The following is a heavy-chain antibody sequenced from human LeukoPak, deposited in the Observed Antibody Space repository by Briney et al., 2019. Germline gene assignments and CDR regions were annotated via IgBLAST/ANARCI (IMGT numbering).Heavy chain of an antibody. V-gene: IGHV3-21*01. D-gene: IGHD4-17*01. CDR1: GFTFSSYS. J-gene: IGHJ4*02. Sequence: GGSLRLSCAGSGFTFSSYSMNWVRQAPGMGLEWVSSISSSATYIYYADSVRGRFTISRDDAKNSLFLHMNSLRAEDTAVYYCATWDDYGDYVAFEYWGQGTLVTVSS. CDR3: ATWDDYGDYVAFEY. CDR2: ISSSATYI.